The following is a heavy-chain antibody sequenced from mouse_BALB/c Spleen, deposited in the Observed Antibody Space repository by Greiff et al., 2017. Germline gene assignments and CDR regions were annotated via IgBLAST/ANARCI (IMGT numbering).Heavy chain of an antibody. D-gene: IGHD3-3*01. CDR3: ARRDSNYAMDY. V-gene: IGHV5-12-2*01. Sequence: EVQLVESGGGLVQPGGSLKLSCAASGFTFSSYTMSWVRQTPEKRLEWVAYISNGGGSTYYPDTVKGRFTISRDNAKNTLYLQMSSLKSEDTAMYYCARRDSNYAMDYWGQGTSVTVSS. CDR2: ISNGGGST. J-gene: IGHJ4*01. CDR1: GFTFSSYT.